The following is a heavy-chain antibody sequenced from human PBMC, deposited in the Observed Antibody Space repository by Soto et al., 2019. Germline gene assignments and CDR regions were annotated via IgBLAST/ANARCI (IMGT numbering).Heavy chain of an antibody. CDR2: IRSKANSYAT. J-gene: IGHJ6*02. D-gene: IGHD1-1*01. Sequence: EVQLVESGGGLVQPGGSLKLSCAASGFTFSGSAMHWVRQASGKGMEWVGRIRSKANSYATAYAASVKVRFTISRDDSKNTAYLQMNSLKTEDTAVYYCTSPRESSGTGAYYYYYGMDVWGQGTTVTVSS. V-gene: IGHV3-73*02. CDR3: TSPRESSGTGAYYYYYGMDV. CDR1: GFTFSGSA.